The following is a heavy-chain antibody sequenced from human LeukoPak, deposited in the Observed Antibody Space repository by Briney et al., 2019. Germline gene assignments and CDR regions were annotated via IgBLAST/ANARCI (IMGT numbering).Heavy chain of an antibody. CDR1: GYTFTIYG. V-gene: IGHV1-18*01. Sequence: ASVKVSCKASGYTFTIYGISWVRQAPGQGLEWMGWISAYNGNTNYAQKLQGRVTMTTDTSTSTAYMELRSLRSDDTAVYYCARYYYDSSGYWSPDYWGQGTLVTVSS. CDR2: ISAYNGNT. CDR3: ARYYYDSSGYWSPDY. D-gene: IGHD3-22*01. J-gene: IGHJ4*02.